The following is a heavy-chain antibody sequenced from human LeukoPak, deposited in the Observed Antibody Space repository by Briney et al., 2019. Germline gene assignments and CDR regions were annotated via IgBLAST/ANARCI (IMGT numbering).Heavy chain of an antibody. D-gene: IGHD3-22*01. CDR2: ISAYDGNT. CDR1: GYTFTRYG. J-gene: IGHJ4*02. CDR3: AGGDGNYYYQISGYLGVH. V-gene: IGHV1-18*01. Sequence: ASVKVSCKASGYTFTRYGISWVRQAPGQGLEWMGWISAYDGNTNYAEKLQGRVTMTTDTSTSTAYMELRSLRSDDTAVYYCAGGDGNYYYQISGYLGVHWGQGTLVTVSS.